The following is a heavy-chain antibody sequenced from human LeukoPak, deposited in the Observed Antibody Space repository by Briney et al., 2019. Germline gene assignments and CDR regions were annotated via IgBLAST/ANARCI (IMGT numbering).Heavy chain of an antibody. CDR2: ISYDGSNK. V-gene: IGHV3-30*18. Sequence: GGSLRLSCAASAFTFSSYGMHWVRQAPGKGLEWVAVISYDGSNKYYADSVKGRFTISRDNSKNTLYLQMNSLRAEDTAVYYCAKEAQGYCSGGSCPNYFDYWGQGTLVTVSS. CDR3: AKEAQGYCSGGSCPNYFDY. J-gene: IGHJ4*02. D-gene: IGHD2-15*01. CDR1: AFTFSSYG.